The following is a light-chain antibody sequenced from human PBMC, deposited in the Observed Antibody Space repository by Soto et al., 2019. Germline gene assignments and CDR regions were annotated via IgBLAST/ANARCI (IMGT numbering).Light chain of an antibody. CDR1: QGISSW. J-gene: IGKJ1*01. Sequence: VEERVTITCLASQGISSWLAWYQQKPGKAPKLLIYAASSLQSGVPSRFSGSGSGTDFTLTIACLQPQGFATYYCQQRYSNHTWTFGQGTKVDIK. CDR3: QQRYSNHTWT. V-gene: IGKV1-12*01. CDR2: AAS.